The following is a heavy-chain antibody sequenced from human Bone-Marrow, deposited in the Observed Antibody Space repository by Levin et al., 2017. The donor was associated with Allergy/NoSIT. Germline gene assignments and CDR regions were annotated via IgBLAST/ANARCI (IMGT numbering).Heavy chain of an antibody. V-gene: IGHV1-2*02. CDR2: INPNSGGT. CDR1: GYTFTGYY. D-gene: IGHD3-9*01. J-gene: IGHJ3*02. CDR3: ATANGVRYFDWGAFDI. Sequence: ASVKVSCKASGYTFTGYYMHWVRQAPGQGLEWMGWINPNSGGTNYAQKFQGRVTMTRDTSISTAYMELSRLRSDDTAVYYCATANGVRYFDWGAFDIWGQGTMVTVSS.